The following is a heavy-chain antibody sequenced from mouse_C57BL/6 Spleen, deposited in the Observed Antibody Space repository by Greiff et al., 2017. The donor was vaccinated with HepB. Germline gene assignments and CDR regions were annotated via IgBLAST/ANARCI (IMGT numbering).Heavy chain of an antibody. CDR1: GYTFTSYG. D-gene: IGHD2-4*01. Sequence: VQLQQSGAELARPEASVKLSCKASGYTFTSYGISWVKQRTGQGLEWIGEIYPRSGNTYYNEKFKGKATLTADKSSSTAYMELRSLTSEDSAVYFCARRAYYDYDGYFDYWGQGTTLTVSS. V-gene: IGHV1-81*01. CDR3: ARRAYYDYDGYFDY. J-gene: IGHJ2*01. CDR2: IYPRSGNT.